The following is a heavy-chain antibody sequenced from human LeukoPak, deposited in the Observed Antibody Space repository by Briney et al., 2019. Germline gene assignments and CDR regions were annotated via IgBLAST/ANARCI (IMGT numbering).Heavy chain of an antibody. J-gene: IGHJ4*02. CDR2: ISTDGRFT. V-gene: IGHV3-74*01. Sequence: GGSLRLSCAASGFTLSNYWMHWVRLAPGKGPMWVSRISTDGRFTSYADSVKGRFTISRDNAENTLYLHMSSLRAEDTALYYCARDFLHSPNCPGCWGQGTLVTVSS. CDR1: GFTLSNYW. D-gene: IGHD1-1*01. CDR3: ARDFLHSPNCPGC.